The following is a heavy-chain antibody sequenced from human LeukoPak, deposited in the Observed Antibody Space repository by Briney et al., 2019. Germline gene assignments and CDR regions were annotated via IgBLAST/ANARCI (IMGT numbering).Heavy chain of an antibody. Sequence: SQTLSLTCTVSGGSISSGGYYWSWIRQPPGKGLEWIGYIYHSGSTYYNPSLKSRVTMSVDTSKNQFSLKLSSVTAADTAVYYCARDSIAAAGRFDYWGQGTLVTVSS. D-gene: IGHD6-13*01. CDR1: GGSISSGGYY. CDR3: ARDSIAAAGRFDY. V-gene: IGHV4-30-2*01. J-gene: IGHJ4*02. CDR2: IYHSGST.